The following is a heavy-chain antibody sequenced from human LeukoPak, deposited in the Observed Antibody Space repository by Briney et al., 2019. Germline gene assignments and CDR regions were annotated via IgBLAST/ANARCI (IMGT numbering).Heavy chain of an antibody. D-gene: IGHD6-13*01. J-gene: IGHJ5*02. CDR3: ARGLPGYSNTWNDH. V-gene: IGHV3-74*01. CDR2: TNSDGSLP. Sequence: GGSLRLSCTASGFTFSRYWMHWVRQAPGKGLVWVSRTNSDGSLPSYADSVKGRFTISRDNAKNTLYLQMNSLGVEDTAIYYCARGLPGYSNTWNDHWGQGTLVTVSS. CDR1: GFTFSRYW.